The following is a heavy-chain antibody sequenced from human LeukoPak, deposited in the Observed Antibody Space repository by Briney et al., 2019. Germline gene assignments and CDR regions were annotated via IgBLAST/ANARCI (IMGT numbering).Heavy chain of an antibody. Sequence: ASVKVSCKASGYTFTGYYIHWVRQAPGQGLEWMGWINPNNGGTNYAQKFQGRITMTRDTSITTAYMELSSLTSDDTAVYYCASTGQQLVDGDWFDPWGQGTLVTVSS. J-gene: IGHJ5*02. CDR1: GYTFTGYY. V-gene: IGHV1-2*02. CDR2: INPNNGGT. CDR3: ASTGQQLVDGDWFDP. D-gene: IGHD6-13*01.